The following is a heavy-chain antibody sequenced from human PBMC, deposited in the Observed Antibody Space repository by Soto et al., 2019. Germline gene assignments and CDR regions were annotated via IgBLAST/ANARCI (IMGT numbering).Heavy chain of an antibody. CDR1: GFTFDDYA. CDR3: AKGCGGTSNYYGMDV. D-gene: IGHD2-21*01. Sequence: EVQLVESGGGLVQPGRSLRLSCAASGFTFDDYAMHWVRQAPGKGLVWVSGINWNSGTIGYADSVKGRFTISRDTAKNALYLQMNSLRAEDTASYYCAKGCGGTSNYYGMDVWGQGTTVTVSS. CDR2: INWNSGTI. J-gene: IGHJ6*02. V-gene: IGHV3-9*01.